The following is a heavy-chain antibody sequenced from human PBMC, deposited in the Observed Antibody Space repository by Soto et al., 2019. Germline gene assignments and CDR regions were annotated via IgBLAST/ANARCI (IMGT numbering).Heavy chain of an antibody. J-gene: IGHJ4*02. CDR2: IHYSGNT. Sequence: QVQLQESGPGLVKPSETRSITCTVSGGSISSSGYYWSWIRQNPGKGLEWIGYIHYSGNTYYNPSLKSRVTISVDTSKNQFSLRLSSVTAADTAVYYCAKSLTINADFDCWGQGTLVTVSS. V-gene: IGHV4-31*03. CDR3: AKSLTINADFDC. CDR1: GGSISSSGYY. D-gene: IGHD3-9*01.